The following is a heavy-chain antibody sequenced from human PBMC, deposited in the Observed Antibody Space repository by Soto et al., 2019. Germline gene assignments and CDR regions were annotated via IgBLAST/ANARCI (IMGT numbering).Heavy chain of an antibody. CDR2: IYYSGST. J-gene: IGHJ5*02. V-gene: IGHV4-59*01. Sequence: QVQLQESGPRPVKPSETLSLTCTVSGDSISSYYWSWIRQPPGKGLEWIGYIYYSGSTNYNPSLKSRVTISVDTPKNQFSLKLTSVTAADTAVYYCARGVATIGPWGQGTLVTVSS. CDR3: ARGVATIGP. CDR1: GDSISSYY. D-gene: IGHD5-12*01.